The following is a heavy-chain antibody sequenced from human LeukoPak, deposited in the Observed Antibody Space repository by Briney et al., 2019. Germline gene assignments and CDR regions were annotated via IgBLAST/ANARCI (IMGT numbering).Heavy chain of an antibody. CDR1: GFTFSTST. D-gene: IGHD2-15*01. V-gene: IGHV3-48*01. CDR3: ALYCSGGSCYNYYYYYYYMDV. Sequence: TGGSLRLSCAASGFTFSTSTMNWVRQAPGKGLEWVSYISSSSTIYYADSVKGRFTISRDNAKNSLYLQMNSLRAEDTAVYYCALYCSGGSCYNYYYYYYYMDVWGKGTTVTVSS. J-gene: IGHJ6*03. CDR2: ISSSSTI.